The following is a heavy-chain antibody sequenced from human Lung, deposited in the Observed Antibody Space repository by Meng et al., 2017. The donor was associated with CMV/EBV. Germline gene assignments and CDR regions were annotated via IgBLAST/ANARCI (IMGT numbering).Heavy chain of an antibody. CDR1: GYTFTNYG. J-gene: IGHJ4*02. V-gene: IGHV1-18*01. CDR2: ISAYNGNT. CDR3: ARVEVGITSGDY. D-gene: IGHD1-26*01. Sequence: QGQVENAGGGVKKPGVAVKVSCKASGYTFTNYGITWVRQAPGQGLEWMGWISAYNGNTNYAQTLQGRLTMTTDTSTSTAYMELRSLRSDDTAVYYCARVEVGITSGDYWGQGTLVTVSS.